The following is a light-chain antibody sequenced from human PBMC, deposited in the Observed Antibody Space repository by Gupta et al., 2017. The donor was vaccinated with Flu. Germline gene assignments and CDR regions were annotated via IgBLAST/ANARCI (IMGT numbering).Light chain of an antibody. CDR1: NIGSKR. CDR2: GDS. CDR3: QVWDSSTDLVV. V-gene: IGLV3-21*02. Sequence: GQTARITCGGNNIGSKRGHWYQKKPGQAPVRVVEGDSGRPSGIPERFAGSNSGNTATLTISRVEAGDEADYVGQVWDSSTDLVVFGGGTKLTGL. J-gene: IGLJ2*01.